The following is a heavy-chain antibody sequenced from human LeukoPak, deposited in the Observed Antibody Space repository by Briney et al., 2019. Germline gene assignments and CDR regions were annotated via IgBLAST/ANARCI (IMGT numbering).Heavy chain of an antibody. V-gene: IGHV3-48*04. J-gene: IGHJ4*02. CDR3: ARDPHGIVGASDY. Sequence: GGSLRLSCAASGFTFSSYWMTWVRQAPGKGLEWVSYISSSGSTIYYADSVKGRFTISRDNAKNTLYLQMNSLRAEDTAVYYCARDPHGIVGASDYWGQGTLVTVSS. CDR1: GFTFSSYW. D-gene: IGHD1-26*01. CDR2: ISSSGSTI.